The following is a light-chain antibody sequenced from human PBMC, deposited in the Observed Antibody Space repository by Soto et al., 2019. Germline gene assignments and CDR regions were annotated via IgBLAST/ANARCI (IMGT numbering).Light chain of an antibody. V-gene: IGKV1-5*01. J-gene: IGKJ2*01. CDR2: DAS. Sequence: DIQMTQSPSTLSASVGDRVTITCRASQGISTWLAWYQQKPGKAPMLLIYDASRLESGVPSRFRGSGSGTEFTLTISSLQPDDFATYYCQQYNSFSYTFGQGTKLEIK. CDR3: QQYNSFSYT. CDR1: QGISTW.